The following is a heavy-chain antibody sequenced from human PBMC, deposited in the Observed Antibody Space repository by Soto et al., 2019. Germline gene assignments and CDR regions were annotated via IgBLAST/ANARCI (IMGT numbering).Heavy chain of an antibody. CDR3: ARGYYDFWSGYYKRTAHSILNDY. D-gene: IGHD3-3*01. CDR1: GGSFSGYY. CDR2: INRSGST. V-gene: IGHV4-34*01. J-gene: IGHJ4*02. Sequence: SETLSLTCAVYGGSFSGYYWSWIRQPPGKGLEWIGEINRSGSTNYNPSLKSRVTISVDTSKNQFSLKLSSVTAADTAVYYCARGYYDFWSGYYKRTAHSILNDYWGQGTLVTVSS.